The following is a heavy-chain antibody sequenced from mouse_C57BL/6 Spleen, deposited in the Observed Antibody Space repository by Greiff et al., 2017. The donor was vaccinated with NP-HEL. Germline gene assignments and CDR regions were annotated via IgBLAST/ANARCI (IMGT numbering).Heavy chain of an antibody. CDR3: ARRDSNYEGYFDV. D-gene: IGHD2-5*01. Sequence: EVKLVESGGDLVKPGGSLKLSCAASGFTFSSYVMSWVRQTPDKRLEWVATISSGGSYTYYPDSVKGRFTISRDNAKNTLYLQMSSLKSEDTAMYYCARRDSNYEGYFDVWGTGTTVTVSS. V-gene: IGHV5-6*02. J-gene: IGHJ1*03. CDR1: GFTFSSYV. CDR2: ISSGGSYT.